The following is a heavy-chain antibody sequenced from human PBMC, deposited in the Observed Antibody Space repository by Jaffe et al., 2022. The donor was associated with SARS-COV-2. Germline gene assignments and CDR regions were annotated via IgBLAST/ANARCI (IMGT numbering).Heavy chain of an antibody. CDR2: IIPIFGTA. J-gene: IGHJ6*03. CDR3: ARGPYGGYLDYYYYYMDV. D-gene: IGHD5-12*01. V-gene: IGHV1-69*01. Sequence: QVQLVQSGAEVKKPGSSVKVSCKASGGTFRSYAISWVRQAPGQGLEWMGGIIPIFGTASYAQKFQGRVTITADESTTTAYMELSSLSSEDTAVFYCARGPYGGYLDYYYYYMDVWGKGTTVTVSS. CDR1: GGTFRSYA.